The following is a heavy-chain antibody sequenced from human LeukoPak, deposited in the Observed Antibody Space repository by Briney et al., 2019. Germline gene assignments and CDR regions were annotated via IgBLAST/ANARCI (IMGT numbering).Heavy chain of an antibody. Sequence: GASVKVSCKASGYTFTGYYMHWVRQAPGQGLEWMGRINPNSGGTNYAQKVQGRVTMTRDTSISTAYMELSRLRSDDTAVYYCARDPYGVGSYGYYWGQGTLVTVSS. CDR3: ARDPYGVGSYGYY. J-gene: IGHJ4*02. CDR1: GYTFTGYY. D-gene: IGHD1-26*01. V-gene: IGHV1-2*06. CDR2: INPNSGGT.